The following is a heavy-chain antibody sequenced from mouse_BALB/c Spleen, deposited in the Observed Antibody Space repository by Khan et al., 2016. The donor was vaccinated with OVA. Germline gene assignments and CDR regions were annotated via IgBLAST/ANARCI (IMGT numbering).Heavy chain of an antibody. Sequence: MQLEESGPELVKPGASVKISCKASGYSFTGYFMNWVMQSHGKSLEWIGRINPYNGDTFYNQKFKGKATLTVDKSSSTAHMKLRSLASEDSAVYYCARGYRYEGAWFAYWGQGTLVTVSA. J-gene: IGHJ3*01. CDR2: INPYNGDT. CDR3: ARGYRYEGAWFAY. D-gene: IGHD2-14*01. CDR1: GYSFTGYF. V-gene: IGHV1-20*02.